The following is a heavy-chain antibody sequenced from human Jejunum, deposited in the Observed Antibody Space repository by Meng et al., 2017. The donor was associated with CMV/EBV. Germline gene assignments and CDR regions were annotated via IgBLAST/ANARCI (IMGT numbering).Heavy chain of an antibody. V-gene: IGHV3-23*01. CDR2: IEGNGVTT. CDR1: FTFTLYA. J-gene: IGHJ4*02. CDR3: AKVNEASGLVSSYLDC. D-gene: IGHD6-19*01. Sequence: FTFTLYAVNWVRQAPGKGLEWVSGIEGNGVTTYYADSVKGRFTISRDNSKNTVYLQMNNLRAEDTAVYYCAKVNEASGLVSSYLDCWGQGTPVTVLL.